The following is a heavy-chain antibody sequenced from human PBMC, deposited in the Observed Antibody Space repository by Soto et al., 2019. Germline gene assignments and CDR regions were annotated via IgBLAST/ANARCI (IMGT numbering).Heavy chain of an antibody. CDR3: ANPLTSIAAHGVDY. V-gene: IGHV3-23*01. CDR2: ISGSGGST. CDR1: GFTFSSYA. Sequence: GGSLRLSCAASGFTFSSYAMSWVRQAPGKGLEWVSAISGSGGSTYYADSVKGRFTISRDNSENTLYLQMNSLRAEDTAVYYCANPLTSIAAHGVDYWGQGTLVTVSS. J-gene: IGHJ4*02. D-gene: IGHD6-6*01.